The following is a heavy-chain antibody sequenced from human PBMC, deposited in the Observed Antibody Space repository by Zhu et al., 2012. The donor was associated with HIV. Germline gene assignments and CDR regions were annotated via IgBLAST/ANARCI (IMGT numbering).Heavy chain of an antibody. CDR2: IHHSGTT. CDR3: ARADGSGTYYYYYMTS. D-gene: IGHD3-10*01. V-gene: IGHV4-30-4*08. J-gene: IGHJ6*03. Sequence: QVQLQESGPGLVKPSQTLSLTCTVSGGSISSGDYYWSWIRQPPGKGLEWIAYIHHSGTTYYNPSLKSRLSISIDTSKNQFSLRLSSVSAADTAVYFCARADGSGTYYYYYMTSGAKGPRSPSP. CDR1: GGSISSGDYY.